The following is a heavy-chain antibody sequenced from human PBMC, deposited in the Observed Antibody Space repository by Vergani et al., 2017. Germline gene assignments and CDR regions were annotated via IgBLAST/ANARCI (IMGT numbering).Heavy chain of an antibody. CDR1: EGTFSSYA. D-gene: IGHD6-19*01. V-gene: IGHV1-69*01. CDR3: ARERGSGWYFD. Sequence: QVHLVQSGAEVKKPGSSVKVSCEASEGTFSSYAISWVRQAHGQGLEWMGGIIPIFGTANYAQKFQGRVTITADESTSTAYMELSSLRSEDTAVYYCARERGSGWYFDWGQGTLVTVSS. J-gene: IGHJ4*02. CDR2: IIPIFGTA.